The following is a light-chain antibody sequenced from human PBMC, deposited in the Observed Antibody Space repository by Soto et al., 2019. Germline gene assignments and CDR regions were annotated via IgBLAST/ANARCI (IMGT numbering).Light chain of an antibody. CDR1: SSDVGGYKY. V-gene: IGLV2-14*01. CDR2: EVR. J-gene: IGLJ1*01. Sequence: QSALTQPASVSGSPGQSITISCTGTSSDVGGYKYVSWYQQHPGKAPKLMIYEVRNRPSGVSNRFSGSTSGSTASLTISGLQTEDEADYYCCSYVGASIDVFGTGTKVTVL. CDR3: CSYVGASIDV.